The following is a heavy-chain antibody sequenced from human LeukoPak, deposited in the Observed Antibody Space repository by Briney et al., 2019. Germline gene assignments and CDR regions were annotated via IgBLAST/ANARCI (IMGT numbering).Heavy chain of an antibody. J-gene: IGHJ4*02. CDR3: ARADYYYDSSYFDY. Sequence: SETLSLTCTVSGDSISRSGYYWGWVRQPPGKGLEWIGNIYYTGSTFYNPSLMSRVTLSLDTSKNHFSLKLSSVTAADTAVYYCARADYYYDSSYFDYWGQGTLVTVSS. CDR2: IYYTGST. V-gene: IGHV4-39*07. D-gene: IGHD3-22*01. CDR1: GDSISRSGYY.